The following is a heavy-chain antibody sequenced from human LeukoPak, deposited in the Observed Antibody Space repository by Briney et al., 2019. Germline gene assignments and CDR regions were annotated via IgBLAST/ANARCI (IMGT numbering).Heavy chain of an antibody. D-gene: IGHD3-22*01. V-gene: IGHV3-23*01. CDR2: ISSSGDTP. J-gene: IGHJ6*02. CDR1: GFPFTSYA. CDR3: AKETATLYYYDISGYHVTHGMDV. Sequence: SGGSLRLSCAASGFPFTSYAMIWLRQAPGMGLEWVSAISSSGDTPYYADSVKGRVVIYRDNSKNTLFLQMNSLRAEDTAVYYCAKETATLYYYDISGYHVTHGMDVWGQGTTVTVSS.